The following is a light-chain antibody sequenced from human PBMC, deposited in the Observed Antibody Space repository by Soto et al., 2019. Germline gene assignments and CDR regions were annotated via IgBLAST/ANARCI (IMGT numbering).Light chain of an antibody. CDR3: SSYRSTSTLWV. Sequence: QSVLTQPASVSGSPGQSITTSCAGTSSDVGGYNYVSWYQQHPGKAPKLMIYEVTNRPSGVSNRFSGSKSGNTASLTISGLQAEDEADYYCSSYRSTSTLWVFGTGTKVTVL. V-gene: IGLV2-14*01. J-gene: IGLJ1*01. CDR1: SSDVGGYNY. CDR2: EVT.